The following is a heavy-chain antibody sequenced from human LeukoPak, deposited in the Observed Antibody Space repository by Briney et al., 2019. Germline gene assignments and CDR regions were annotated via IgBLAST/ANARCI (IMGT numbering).Heavy chain of an antibody. Sequence: PGGSLRPSCAASGFTFSSYGMHWVGQAPGKGLEGVAVIQYDGSNKYYADSVKGRFTISRDNSKNTLYLQMNSLRAEDTAVYYCAKGGPGPGQTTYYYYGMDVWGQGTTVTVSS. CDR2: IQYDGSNK. CDR3: AKGGPGPGQTTYYYYGMDV. V-gene: IGHV3-30*18. CDR1: GFTFSSYG. J-gene: IGHJ6*02. D-gene: IGHD1-14*01.